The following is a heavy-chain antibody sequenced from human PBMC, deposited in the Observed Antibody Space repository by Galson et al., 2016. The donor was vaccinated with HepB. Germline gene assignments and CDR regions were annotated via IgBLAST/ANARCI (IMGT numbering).Heavy chain of an antibody. J-gene: IGHJ2*01. CDR1: GFTFNNHD. CDR2: LTGRGDTT. Sequence: SLRLSCAASGFTFNNHDMNWVRQAPGKGLEWILGLTGRGDTTYYADSVTGRFTISRDNSKNTLHLQMSSLRVEDTAIYYCARDGGNPRWYFDLWGRGTLVVVSS. D-gene: IGHD4-23*01. CDR3: ARDGGNPRWYFDL. V-gene: IGHV3-23*01.